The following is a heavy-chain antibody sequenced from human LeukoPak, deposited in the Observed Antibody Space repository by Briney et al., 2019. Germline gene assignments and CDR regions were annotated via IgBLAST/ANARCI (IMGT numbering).Heavy chain of an antibody. D-gene: IGHD3-22*01. CDR2: ISTSGGST. V-gene: IGHV3-23*01. Sequence: PGGSLRLSCAASGFTFSNYDMSWVRQAPGKGLEWVSTISTSGGSTYYADSVKGRFTISRDNSKSTLYLHMNSLRAEDTAVYYCASPRGSSGYLRFFDYWGQGTLVTVSS. CDR1: GFTFSNYD. CDR3: ASPRGSSGYLRFFDY. J-gene: IGHJ4*02.